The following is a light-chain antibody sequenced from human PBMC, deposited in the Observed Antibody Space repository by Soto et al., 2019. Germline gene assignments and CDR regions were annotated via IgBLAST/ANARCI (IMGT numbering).Light chain of an antibody. V-gene: IGKV3-20*01. CDR1: QTVRNNY. CDR3: QQYNNWPHT. J-gene: IGKJ2*01. Sequence: EFVLTQSPGTLSLSPGERATLSCRASQTVRNNYLAWYQQKPGQAPRLLIYDASSRATGIPDRFSGGGSGTEFTLTINSLQSEDFAVYYCQQYNNWPHTFGQGTKVDIK. CDR2: DAS.